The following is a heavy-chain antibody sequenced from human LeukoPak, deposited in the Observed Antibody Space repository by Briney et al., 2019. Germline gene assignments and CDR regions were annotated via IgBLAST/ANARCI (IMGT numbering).Heavy chain of an antibody. CDR1: GGTFSSYA. CDR3: ARRIGGPIRGSYAY. J-gene: IGHJ4*02. D-gene: IGHD3-16*01. Sequence: SVKVSCKASGGTFSSYAINWVRQAPGQGLEWMGGIIPIFGTANYAQKFQGRVTITADESTSTAYMELSSLRSEDTAVYYCARRIGGPIRGSYAYWGQGTLVTVSS. V-gene: IGHV1-69*13. CDR2: IIPIFGTA.